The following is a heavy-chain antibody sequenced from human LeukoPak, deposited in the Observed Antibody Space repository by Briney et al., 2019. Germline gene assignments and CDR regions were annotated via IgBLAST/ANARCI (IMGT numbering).Heavy chain of an antibody. D-gene: IGHD3-10*01. J-gene: IGHJ4*02. CDR2: ISTYDSNT. Sequence: GDSVKVSCQASGYTFTNYDITWVRQAPGKGLEWMGWISTYDSNTNYAQKLQDKFTMTTDTSTSTAYMELRNLRSDDTAVYYCARGGGESGDYWGPGSLVTVSS. CDR1: GYTFTNYD. CDR3: ARGGGESGDY. V-gene: IGHV1-18*01.